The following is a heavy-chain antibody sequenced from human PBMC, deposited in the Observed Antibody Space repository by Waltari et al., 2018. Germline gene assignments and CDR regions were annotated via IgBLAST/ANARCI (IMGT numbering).Heavy chain of an antibody. V-gene: IGHV1-8*03. Sequence: QVQLVQSGAEVKKPGASVKVSCKASGYTFTSYDINWVRQATGQGLEWMGWMKPNSGNTGYAKKFQGRVTITRNTSRSTAYMELSSLRSEDTAVYYCAREMGELRFRAAYGMDVWGQGTTVTVSS. CDR1: GYTFTSYD. CDR3: AREMGELRFRAAYGMDV. D-gene: IGHD3-3*01. CDR2: MKPNSGNT. J-gene: IGHJ6*02.